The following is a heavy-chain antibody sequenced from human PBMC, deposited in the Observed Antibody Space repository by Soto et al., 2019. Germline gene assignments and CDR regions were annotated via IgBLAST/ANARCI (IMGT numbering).Heavy chain of an antibody. Sequence: GGSLRLSCAASGFTFSSYAMSWVRQAPGKGLEWVSTISGGGGSTYYVDSVKGRFTISRDNSKNTLYLQMNSLRAEDTAVYYCAKVMTYYGFWSGRDNDAFDIWGQGTMVTVSS. CDR2: ISGGGGST. V-gene: IGHV3-23*01. D-gene: IGHD3-3*01. CDR3: AKVMTYYGFWSGRDNDAFDI. CDR1: GFTFSSYA. J-gene: IGHJ3*02.